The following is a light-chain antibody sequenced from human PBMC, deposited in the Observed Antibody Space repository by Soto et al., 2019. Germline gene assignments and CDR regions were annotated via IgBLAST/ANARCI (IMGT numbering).Light chain of an antibody. J-gene: IGLJ3*02. CDR2: DVT. Sequence: QSALTQPPSASGSPGQSVTISCTGTSSDVGTHGYVSWYQQHAGKAPKLMIYDVTKRPSGVPDRFSGSKSANTASLTVSGLQAEDEADYYCQSYDSSLSGWVFGGGTKVTVL. V-gene: IGLV2-8*01. CDR3: QSYDSSLSGWV. CDR1: SSDVGTHGY.